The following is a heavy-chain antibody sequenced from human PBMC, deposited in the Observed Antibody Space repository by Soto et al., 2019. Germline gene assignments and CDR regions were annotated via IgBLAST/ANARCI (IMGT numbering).Heavy chain of an antibody. CDR2: IIPIFGTA. V-gene: IGHV1-69*06. CDR3: ARAIHDRYCSSTSCYGVDYYYYGMDV. J-gene: IGHJ6*02. Sequence: GASVKVSCKASGGTFSSYAISWVRQAPGQGPEWMGGIIPIFGTANYAQKFQGRVTITADKSTSTAYMELSSLRSEDTAVYYCARAIHDRYCSSTSCYGVDYYYYGMDVWGQGTTVTVSS. D-gene: IGHD2-2*01. CDR1: GGTFSSYA.